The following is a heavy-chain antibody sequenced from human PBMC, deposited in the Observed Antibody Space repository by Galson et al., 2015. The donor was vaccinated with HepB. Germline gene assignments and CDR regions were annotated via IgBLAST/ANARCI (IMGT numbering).Heavy chain of an antibody. D-gene: IGHD1-7*01. CDR2: MNPNSGNT. Sequence: SVKVSCKASGYTFTSCDINWVRQATGQGLEWMGWMNPNSGNTGYAQKFQGRVTMTRNTSISTAYMELSSLRSENTAVYYCARGPGTGTTRGGSYWGQGTLVTVSS. CDR1: GYTFTSCD. CDR3: ARGPGTGTTRGGSY. J-gene: IGHJ4*02. V-gene: IGHV1-8*01.